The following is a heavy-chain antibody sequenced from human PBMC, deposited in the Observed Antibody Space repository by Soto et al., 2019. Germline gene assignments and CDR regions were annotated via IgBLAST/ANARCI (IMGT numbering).Heavy chain of an antibody. D-gene: IGHD3-10*02. CDR3: ARDSGHVSTYVSDALDV. J-gene: IGHJ3*01. CDR2: MWYDGRNI. V-gene: IGHV3-33*01. CDR1: GFSVSSYG. Sequence: QVQLVESGGDVVQPGKSLRLSCSASGFSVSSYGVHWVRQAPGKGLEWVAVMWYDGRNIFYADSVKGRFTISRDNSKNIVYFQMNNWRVEDTASYYCARDSGHVSTYVSDALDVWGQGTMVTVSS.